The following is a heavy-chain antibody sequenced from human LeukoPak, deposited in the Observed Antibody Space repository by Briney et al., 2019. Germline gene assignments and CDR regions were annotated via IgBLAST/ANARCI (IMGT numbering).Heavy chain of an antibody. J-gene: IGHJ3*02. CDR2: IYTSGST. Sequence: SETLSLTCTVSGGSISSYYWSWIRQPAGKGLEWIGRIYTSGSTNYNPSLKSRVTMSVDTSKNQFSLKLSSVTDADTAVYYCARDSQLWLSDAFDIWGQGTMVTVSS. CDR3: ARDSQLWLSDAFDI. V-gene: IGHV4-4*07. CDR1: GGSISSYY. D-gene: IGHD5-18*01.